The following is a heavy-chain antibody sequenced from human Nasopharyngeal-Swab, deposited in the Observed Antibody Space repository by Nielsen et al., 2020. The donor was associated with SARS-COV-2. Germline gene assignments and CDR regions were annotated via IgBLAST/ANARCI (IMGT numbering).Heavy chain of an antibody. Sequence: GESLKISCTASGFTFSGYAMSWVRQAPGKGLEWVSAISGSGGSTYYADSVKGRFTISRDNSKNTLYLQMNSLRAEDTAVYYCAKGGSNYLGGYWGQGTLVTVSS. CDR1: GFTFSGYA. D-gene: IGHD4-11*01. CDR2: ISGSGGST. CDR3: AKGGSNYLGGY. V-gene: IGHV3-23*01. J-gene: IGHJ4*02.